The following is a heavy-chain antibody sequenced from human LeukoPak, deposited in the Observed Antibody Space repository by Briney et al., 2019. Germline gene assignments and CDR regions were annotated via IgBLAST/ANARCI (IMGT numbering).Heavy chain of an antibody. D-gene: IGHD4-17*01. CDR1: GFTFGDYA. CDR2: IRSKTYGGAT. CDR3: TRDWGDYESSLSDY. V-gene: IGHV3-49*03. Sequence: GGSLRLSCTASGFTFGDYAMNWIRQAPGKGLEWVGFIRSKTYGGATEYAASVKGRFTISRDDSKSIAYLQMSSLKTEDTAVYYCTRDWGDYESSLSDYWGQGTLVTVSS. J-gene: IGHJ4*02.